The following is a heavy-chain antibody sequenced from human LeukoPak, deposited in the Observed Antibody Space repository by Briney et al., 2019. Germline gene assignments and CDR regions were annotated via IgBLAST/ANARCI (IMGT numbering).Heavy chain of an antibody. D-gene: IGHD3-22*01. CDR3: AREDYYDSSGYSLFDY. V-gene: IGHV1-69*05. CDR2: IIPIFGTA. CDR1: GGTFTSYA. J-gene: IGHJ4*02. Sequence: SVKASCKASGGTFTSYAISWVRQAPGQGLEWMGGIIPIFGTANYAQKFQGRVTITTDESTSTAYMELSSLRSEDTAVYYCAREDYYDSSGYSLFDYWGQGTLVTVSS.